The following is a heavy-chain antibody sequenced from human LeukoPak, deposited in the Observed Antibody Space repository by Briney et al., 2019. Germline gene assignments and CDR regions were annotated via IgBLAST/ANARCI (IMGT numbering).Heavy chain of an antibody. V-gene: IGHV4-59*01. CDR2: TSDSGST. Sequence: AETLSLTCTVSGGSISSYYWGWIRQPPGRGLEWVGYTSDSGSTNYNPSLRSRVTMSLDTYKNQFSLNLNSVTTADTAVYYCARDHSRSGYYDYWGQGTLVTVSS. D-gene: IGHD3-3*01. CDR3: ARDHSRSGYYDY. CDR1: GGSISSYY. J-gene: IGHJ4*02.